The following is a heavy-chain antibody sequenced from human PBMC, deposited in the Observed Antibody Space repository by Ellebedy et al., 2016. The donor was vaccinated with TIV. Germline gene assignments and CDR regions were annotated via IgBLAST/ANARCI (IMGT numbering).Heavy chain of an antibody. CDR1: GFTFSSYW. J-gene: IGHJ4*02. CDR2: IHIGGISS. CDR3: ARGGYCTGGSCFRNVYVDY. Sequence: GESLKISCAVSGFTFSSYWMYWVRQAPGKGLVWVSRIHIGGISSAYADSVKGRFTVSRDNADSTLYLQMNSLRADDTAVYYCARGGYCTGGSCFRNVYVDYWGQGTLVTVS. V-gene: IGHV3-74*01. D-gene: IGHD2-15*01.